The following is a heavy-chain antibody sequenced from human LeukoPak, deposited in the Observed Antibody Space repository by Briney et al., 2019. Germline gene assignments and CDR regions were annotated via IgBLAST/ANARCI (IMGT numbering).Heavy chain of an antibody. CDR3: ARGGARGIAAAGPFDY. Sequence: GGSLRLSCVASGFTFSSYWMHWVRQAPGKGPEWVSYISSSSSTIYYADSVKGRFTISRDNAKNSLYLQMNSLRAEDTAVYYCARGGARGIAAAGPFDYWGQGTLVTVSS. D-gene: IGHD6-13*01. CDR2: ISSSSSTI. CDR1: GFTFSSYW. V-gene: IGHV3-48*01. J-gene: IGHJ4*02.